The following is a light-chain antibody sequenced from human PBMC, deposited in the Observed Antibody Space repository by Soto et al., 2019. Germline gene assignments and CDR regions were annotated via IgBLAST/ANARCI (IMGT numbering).Light chain of an antibody. CDR2: DVS. CDR3: SSYTSSSTPLD. Sequence: QSALTQPASVSGSPGQSITNSCTGTSSDVGGYNYVSWYQQHPGKAPKLMIYDVSNRPSGVSNRFSGSKSGNTASLTISGLQAEDEADYYCSSYTSSSTPLDFGTGTKLTVL. V-gene: IGLV2-14*01. J-gene: IGLJ1*01. CDR1: SSDVGGYNY.